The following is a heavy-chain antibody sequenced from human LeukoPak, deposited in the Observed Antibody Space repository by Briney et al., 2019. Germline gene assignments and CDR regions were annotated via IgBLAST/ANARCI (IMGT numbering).Heavy chain of an antibody. V-gene: IGHV3-53*01. CDR3: ARVLGYCSGGSCYSDY. J-gene: IGHJ4*02. CDR2: IYSGGST. CDR1: GFTVSSNY. D-gene: IGHD2-15*01. Sequence: PGGSLRLSCAASGFTVSSNYMSWVRQAPGKGLEWVSVIYSGGSTYYADSVKGRFTISRDNSKNTLYLQMNSLRAEDTAVYYCARVLGYCSGGSCYSDYWGQGTLVTVSS.